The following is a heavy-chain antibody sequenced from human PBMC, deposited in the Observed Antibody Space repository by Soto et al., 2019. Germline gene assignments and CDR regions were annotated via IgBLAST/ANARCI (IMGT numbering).Heavy chain of an antibody. Sequence: SETLSLTCSVSGGSISSTPYYWGWIRQPPGKGLEWLGTIYYSGTTSYNPSLKSRVIISVDTSNNQFFLKLRSVTAADTAVYYCARHRQYYDTSGYQQRYFDYWGQGTQVTVSS. J-gene: IGHJ4*02. CDR3: ARHRQYYDTSGYQQRYFDY. V-gene: IGHV4-39*01. D-gene: IGHD3-22*01. CDR2: IYYSGTT. CDR1: GGSISSTPYY.